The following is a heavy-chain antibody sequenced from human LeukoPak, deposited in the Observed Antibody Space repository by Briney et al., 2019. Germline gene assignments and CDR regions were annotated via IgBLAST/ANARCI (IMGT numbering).Heavy chain of an antibody. D-gene: IGHD3-22*01. V-gene: IGHV3-23*01. CDR1: GFTFSSYA. CDR3: AKPIYDSSGYYYDY. Sequence: PGGSLRLSCAASGFTFSSYAMSWVRQAPGKGLEWVSAISGSGGSTYYADSVKGRFTISRDNSKNTLYLQMNSLRAEDTAVYYCAKPIYDSSGYYYDYWGQGTLVTVSS. CDR2: ISGSGGST. J-gene: IGHJ4*02.